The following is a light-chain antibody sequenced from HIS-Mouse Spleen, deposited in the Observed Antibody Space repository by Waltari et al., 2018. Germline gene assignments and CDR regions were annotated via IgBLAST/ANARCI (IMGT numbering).Light chain of an antibody. V-gene: IGKV1-8*01. J-gene: IGKJ3*01. CDR2: AAS. CDR1: QGISSY. Sequence: AIRMTQSPSSISASTGDRVTITCRASQGISSYLAWYQQKPGKAPKLLIYAASTLQSGVPSRFSGSGSGTDFTLTISCLQSEDFATYYCQQYYSYPPTFGPGTKVDIK. CDR3: QQYYSYPPT.